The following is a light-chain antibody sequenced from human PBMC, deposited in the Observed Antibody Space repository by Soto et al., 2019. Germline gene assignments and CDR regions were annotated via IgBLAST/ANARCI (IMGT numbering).Light chain of an antibody. CDR2: DAS. CDR3: QQRSNWPIT. J-gene: IGKJ5*01. Sequence: EIVLTQSPATLSLSPGERATLSCRASQSVSSYLAWYQQKPGQAPRLLIYDASNRATGIPVRFSGSGSGTDFTLTISSLGPEDFALYYCQQRSNWPITFGQGTRLEN. CDR1: QSVSSY. V-gene: IGKV3-11*01.